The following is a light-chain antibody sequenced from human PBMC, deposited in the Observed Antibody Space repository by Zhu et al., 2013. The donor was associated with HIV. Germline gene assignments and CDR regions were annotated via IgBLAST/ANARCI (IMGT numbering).Light chain of an antibody. CDR2: KAS. CDR1: QSISNL. Sequence: DIQMTQSPSTLSASVGDRVIITCRASQSISNLLAWYQQKSGKAPRLLIYKASTLETGVPSRFSGSGSGTEFTLTINSLQSDDFATYYCQQYNGFSPWTFGQGTKVEIK. CDR3: QQYNGFSPWT. J-gene: IGKJ1*01. V-gene: IGKV1-5*03.